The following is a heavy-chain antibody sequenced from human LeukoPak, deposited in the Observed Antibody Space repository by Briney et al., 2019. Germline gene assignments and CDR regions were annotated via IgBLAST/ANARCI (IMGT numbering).Heavy chain of an antibody. CDR1: GFTFSSYG. D-gene: IGHD3-3*01. Sequence: PGGSLKLSCAASGFTFSSYGMHWVRQAPGKGLEWVAVISYDGSNKYYADSVKGQFTISRDNSKNTLYLQMNSLRAEDTAVYYCAKEYYDFWSGYLYLGYFDYWGQGTLVTVSS. V-gene: IGHV3-30*18. CDR2: ISYDGSNK. J-gene: IGHJ4*02. CDR3: AKEYYDFWSGYLYLGYFDY.